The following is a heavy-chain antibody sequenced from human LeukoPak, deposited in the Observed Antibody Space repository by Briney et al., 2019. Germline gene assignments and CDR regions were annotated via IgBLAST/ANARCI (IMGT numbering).Heavy chain of an antibody. D-gene: IGHD2-2*01. Sequence: ASVKVSCKATGYTFTGYYMHWVRQAPGQGLEWMGWINPNSGGTYSAQKFQGWVTMTRDTSISTAYMELSRLTSDGTAVYYCARANALYCSSTTCLFDYWGQGTLVTVSS. J-gene: IGHJ4*02. CDR2: INPNSGGT. CDR3: ARANALYCSSTTCLFDY. V-gene: IGHV1-2*04. CDR1: GYTFTGYY.